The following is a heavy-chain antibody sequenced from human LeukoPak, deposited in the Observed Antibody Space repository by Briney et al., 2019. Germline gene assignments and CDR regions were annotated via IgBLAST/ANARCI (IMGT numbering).Heavy chain of an antibody. J-gene: IGHJ4*02. CDR2: TYYRSRWFH. CDR1: GDSVSSNSVA. Sequence: PSQTLSLTCVISGDSVSSNSVAWNWVRQSPSRGLEWLGRTYYRSRWFHDYAVSVKSRLTINPDTSKNQLSLQLNSVTPEDTAVYYCARETINYFDYWGQRTLVTVSS. V-gene: IGHV6-1*01. D-gene: IGHD4/OR15-4a*01. CDR3: ARETINYFDY.